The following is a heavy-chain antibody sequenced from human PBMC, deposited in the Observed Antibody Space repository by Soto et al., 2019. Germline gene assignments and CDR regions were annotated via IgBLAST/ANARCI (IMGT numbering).Heavy chain of an antibody. CDR3: VNSGYYYYMDV. Sequence: GASVKVSCKASGGTFSSYAISWVRQAPGQGLEWMGGIIPIFGTANYAQKFQGRVTITADESTSTAYMELSSLRSEDTAVYYCVNSGYYYYMDVWGKGNPGHRLL. V-gene: IGHV1-69*13. J-gene: IGHJ6*03. D-gene: IGHD3-10*01. CDR2: IIPIFGTA. CDR1: GGTFSSYA.